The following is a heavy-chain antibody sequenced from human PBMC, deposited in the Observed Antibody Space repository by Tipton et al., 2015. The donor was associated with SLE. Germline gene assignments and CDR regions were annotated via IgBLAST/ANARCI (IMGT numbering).Heavy chain of an antibody. CDR3: ARRGFCSGGICYYDRDV. CDR2: IYPGDSNT. CDR1: GYSFTSYW. Sequence: QSGAEVKKPGESLKISCKDSGYSFTSYWIGWVRQMPGKGLEWMGIIYPGDSNTRYSPSFQGQVTISADKSISTAYLQWSSLKASDTAMYYCARRGFCSGGICYYDRDVWGQGTTVTVSS. J-gene: IGHJ6*02. V-gene: IGHV5-51*03. D-gene: IGHD2-15*01.